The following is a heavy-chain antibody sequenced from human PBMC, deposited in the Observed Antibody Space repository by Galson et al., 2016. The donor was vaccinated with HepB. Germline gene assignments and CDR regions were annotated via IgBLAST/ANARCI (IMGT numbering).Heavy chain of an antibody. CDR3: AQLYYYYGMDV. V-gene: IGHV4-4*02. D-gene: IGHD5-18*01. Sequence: LSLTFAVSGGSISSSNWWSWVRQPPGKGLEWIGEIYHGGSTNYNSSLKSRVTISVDKSKNQFSLKLSSVTAADTAVYYCAQLYYYYGMDVWGQGTTVTVSS. CDR2: IYHGGST. J-gene: IGHJ6*02. CDR1: GGSISSSNW.